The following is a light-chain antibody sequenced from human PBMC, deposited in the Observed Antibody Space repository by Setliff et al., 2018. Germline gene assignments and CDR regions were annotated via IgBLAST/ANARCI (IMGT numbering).Light chain of an antibody. CDR2: DVT. Sequence: QSALTQPASVSGYPGQSITISCAGTSSDVGAYNYVSWYQQNPGKAPKLMIYDVTKWPSGVSNRFSGSKSGNTASLTISGLQAEDEADYYCCSYAGSSTYVFGTGTKVTVL. J-gene: IGLJ1*01. CDR3: CSYAGSSTYV. CDR1: SSDVGAYNY. V-gene: IGLV2-23*02.